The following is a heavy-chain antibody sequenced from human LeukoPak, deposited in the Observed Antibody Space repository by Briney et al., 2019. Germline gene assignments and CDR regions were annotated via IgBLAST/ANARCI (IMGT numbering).Heavy chain of an antibody. CDR3: ARDRMKPPRAFDY. J-gene: IGHJ4*02. CDR2: IHYLGST. V-gene: IGHV4-39*07. CDR1: GASINSSSYY. Sequence: SETLSLTCIVSGASINSSSYYWGWIRQPPGKGLEWIGNIHYLGSTYYNPSLKSRVTISVDTSKNQFSLKLSSVTAADTAVYYCARDRMKPPRAFDYWGQGTLVTVSS.